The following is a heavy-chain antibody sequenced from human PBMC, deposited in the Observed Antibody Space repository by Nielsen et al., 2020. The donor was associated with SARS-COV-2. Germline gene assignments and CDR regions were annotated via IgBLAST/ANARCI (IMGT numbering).Heavy chain of an antibody. CDR3: VGDTGGRWGEL. CDR2: INNDGSST. D-gene: IGHD2-15*01. V-gene: IGHV3-74*01. J-gene: IGHJ4*02. CDR1: GFTFSSHW. Sequence: GGSLRPSCVASGFTFSSHWMHWVRQVPGKGLLWLSRINNDGSSTSYADSVKGRFTISRDNAKNTLWLEMNSLRVDDTAVYYCVGDTGGRWGELWGQGTLVTVSP.